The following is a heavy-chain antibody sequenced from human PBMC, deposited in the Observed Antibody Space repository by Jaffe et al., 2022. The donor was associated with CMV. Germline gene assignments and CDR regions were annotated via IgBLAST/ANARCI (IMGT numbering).Heavy chain of an antibody. J-gene: IGHJ5*02. CDR1: GFTFSSYA. D-gene: IGHD6-19*01. CDR2: ISSNGGST. Sequence: EVQLVESGGGLVQPGGSLRLSCSASGFTFSSYAMHWVRQAPGKGLEYVSAISSNGGSTYYADSVKGRFTISRDNSKNTLYLQMSSLRAEDTAVYYCVKDRYSSGWYGWFDPWGQGTLVTVSS. CDR3: VKDRYSSGWYGWFDP. V-gene: IGHV3-64D*06.